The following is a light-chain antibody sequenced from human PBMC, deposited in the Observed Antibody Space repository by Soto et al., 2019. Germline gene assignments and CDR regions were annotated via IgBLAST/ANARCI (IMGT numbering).Light chain of an antibody. CDR2: DAS. V-gene: IGKV1-5*01. CDR1: QSISSW. CDR3: QQYNSYVWT. J-gene: IGKJ1*01. Sequence: DIQMTQSPSTLSASVGDRVTITCRASQSISSWLAWYQQKPGKAPKLLIYDASSLEGGVPSRFSGSGSGTEFALSISSRQPEDFATYYCQQYNSYVWTFGQGTKVEI.